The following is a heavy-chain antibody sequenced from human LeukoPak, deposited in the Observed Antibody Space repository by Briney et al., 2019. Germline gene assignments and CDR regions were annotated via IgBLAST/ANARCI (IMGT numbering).Heavy chain of an antibody. CDR2: IVVGSGNT. Sequence: SVKVSCKASGFTFTSSAMQWVRQARGQRLEWIGWIVVGSGNTNYAQKFQERVTITRDMSTSTAYMELSSLRSEDTAVYYCAADPPDNIVATINDAFDIWGQRTMVTVSS. V-gene: IGHV1-58*02. CDR3: AADPPDNIVATINDAFDI. CDR1: GFTFTSSA. J-gene: IGHJ3*02. D-gene: IGHD5-12*01.